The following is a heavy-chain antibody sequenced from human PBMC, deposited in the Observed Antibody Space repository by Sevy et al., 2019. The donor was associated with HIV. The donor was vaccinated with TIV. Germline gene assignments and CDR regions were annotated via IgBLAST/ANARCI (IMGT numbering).Heavy chain of an antibody. V-gene: IGHV3-21*01. D-gene: IGHD3-10*01. CDR3: ARPYGSGSWEAFDI. Sequence: GGSLRLSCAASGFTFNTYTMNWVRQAPGKGLEWVSSISSISNYIYYADSMKGRFTISRDNANNSLYLQMNSLRAEDTAVYYCARPYGSGSWEAFDIWGQGTMVTVSS. CDR1: GFTFNTYT. CDR2: ISSISNYI. J-gene: IGHJ3*02.